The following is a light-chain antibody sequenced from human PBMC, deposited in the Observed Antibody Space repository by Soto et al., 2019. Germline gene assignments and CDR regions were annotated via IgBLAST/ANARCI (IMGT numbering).Light chain of an antibody. CDR2: AAS. V-gene: IGKV1-39*01. CDR3: QQRYNNPT. CDR1: QNINSY. J-gene: IGKJ5*01. Sequence: ASVGDRVTITCRASQNINSYLNWYQHKPGKAPNLLIYAASSLQSGVPSRFSGSGSGTHFTLTIRSMQPEDYAIEDCQQRYNNPTFFQGTRLEIK.